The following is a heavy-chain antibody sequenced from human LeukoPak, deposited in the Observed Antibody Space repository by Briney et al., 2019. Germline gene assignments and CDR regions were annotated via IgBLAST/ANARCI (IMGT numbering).Heavy chain of an antibody. J-gene: IGHJ6*03. D-gene: IGHD2-15*01. CDR1: GYTFTSYY. CDR2: INPSGGST. Sequence: ASVTVSCKASGYTFTSYYMDWVRQAPGQGLAWMGLINPSGGSTSYAQTFQGRVTMTRDTSMSTVYMELSSLRSEDTAVYYCARDPGYCSGGSCYYYYMDVWGKGTTVTVSS. V-gene: IGHV1-46*01. CDR3: ARDPGYCSGGSCYYYYMDV.